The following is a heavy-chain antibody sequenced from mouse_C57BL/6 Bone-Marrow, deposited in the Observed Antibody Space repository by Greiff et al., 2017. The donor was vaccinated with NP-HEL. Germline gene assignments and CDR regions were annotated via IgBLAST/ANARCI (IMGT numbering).Heavy chain of an antibody. CDR1: GYAFSSSW. D-gene: IGHD1-1*01. J-gene: IGHJ3*01. Sequence: QVQLQQSGPELVKPGASVKISCKASGYAFSSSWMNWVKQRPGKGLEWIGRIYPGDGDTNYNGKFKGKATLTADKSSSTAYMQLSSLTSEDSAVYFCARSPYYYGSSPWFAYWGQGTLVTVSA. CDR2: IYPGDGDT. V-gene: IGHV1-82*01. CDR3: ARSPYYYGSSPWFAY.